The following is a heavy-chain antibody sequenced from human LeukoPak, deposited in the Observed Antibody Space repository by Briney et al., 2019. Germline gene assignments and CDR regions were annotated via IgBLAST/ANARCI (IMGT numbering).Heavy chain of an antibody. V-gene: IGHV3-15*01. CDR1: GFPLSKAW. J-gene: IGHJ4*02. CDR2: IKIKTESGTT. D-gene: IGHD5-24*01. Sequence: GGTLRLSRAASGFPLSKAWISCVRDAPGRGREWVGRIKIKTESGTTDYAAPVKGRFTSSRNDTKNTLYLQMISLKTEDTAVYYCTTGLEMATIRDYWGQGTLVTVSS. CDR3: TTGLEMATIRDY.